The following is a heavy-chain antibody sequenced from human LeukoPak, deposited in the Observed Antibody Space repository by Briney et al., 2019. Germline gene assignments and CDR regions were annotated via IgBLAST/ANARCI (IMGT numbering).Heavy chain of an antibody. V-gene: IGHV4-34*01. CDR2: INHSGST. CDR3: ARGGPWFGVYFDY. D-gene: IGHD3-10*01. J-gene: IGHJ4*02. CDR1: GGSFSGYY. Sequence: SETLSLTCAVYGGSFSGYYWSWIRQPPGKGLEWIGEINHSGSTNYNPSLKSRVTISVDTSKNHFSLKLSSVTAADTAVYYCARGGPWFGVYFDYWGQGTLVTVSS.